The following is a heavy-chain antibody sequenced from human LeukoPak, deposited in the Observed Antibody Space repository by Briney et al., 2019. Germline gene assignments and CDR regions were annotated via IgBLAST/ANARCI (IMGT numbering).Heavy chain of an antibody. Sequence: ASVKVSCKASGGTFSSYAISWVRQAPGQGLEWMGWISAYNGNTNYAQKLQGRVTMTTDTSTSTAYMELRSLRSDDTAVYYCARGGAYYDSSGYSGYWGQGTLVTVSS. CDR1: GGTFSSYA. CDR3: ARGGAYYDSSGYSGY. J-gene: IGHJ4*02. CDR2: ISAYNGNT. V-gene: IGHV1-18*01. D-gene: IGHD3-22*01.